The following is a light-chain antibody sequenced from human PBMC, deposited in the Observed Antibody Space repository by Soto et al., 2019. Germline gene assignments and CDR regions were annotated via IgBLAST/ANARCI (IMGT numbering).Light chain of an antibody. V-gene: IGLV2-14*01. Sequence: QSVLTQPASVSGSPGQSITISCTGTSSDVGAYNYVSWYQQHPGKAPKLMIYDVSNRPSGISDRFSVSKSGNTASLTISNLQADDEADYYCSSYTHSGTDVFGTGTKLTVL. CDR2: DVS. CDR1: SSDVGAYNY. J-gene: IGLJ1*01. CDR3: SSYTHSGTDV.